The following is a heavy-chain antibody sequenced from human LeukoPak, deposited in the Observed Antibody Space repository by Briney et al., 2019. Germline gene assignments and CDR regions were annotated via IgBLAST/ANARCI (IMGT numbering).Heavy chain of an antibody. CDR2: ISGFNGKT. Sequence: ASVKVSCKASGYIFKSYGVNWVRQAPGQGLEWVGWISGFNGKTDYAQRIQGRVTMTRDTSTSTAYMELRSLRSEDTAVYYCARSGILVTGVRMDVWGKGTTVIVSS. CDR3: ARSGILVTGVRMDV. J-gene: IGHJ6*04. CDR1: GYIFKSYG. V-gene: IGHV1-18*01. D-gene: IGHD2-8*02.